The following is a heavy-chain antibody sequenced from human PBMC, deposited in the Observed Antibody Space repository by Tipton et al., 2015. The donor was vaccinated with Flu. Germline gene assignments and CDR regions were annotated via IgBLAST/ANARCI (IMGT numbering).Heavy chain of an antibody. Sequence: SLRLSCVASGFTFSDRRMNWVRQAPGKGLEWVANIKQDGSATNYGDSVRGRFTISRDNAKNSLYLQLNSLRVEDTAVYFCLGMGYWGQGTLLTVSS. J-gene: IGHJ4*02. CDR3: LGMGY. V-gene: IGHV3-7*01. CDR2: IKQDGSAT. CDR1: GFTFSDRR. D-gene: IGHD1-26*01.